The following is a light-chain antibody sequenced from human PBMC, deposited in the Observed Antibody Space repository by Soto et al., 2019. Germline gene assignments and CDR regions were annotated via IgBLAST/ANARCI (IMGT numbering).Light chain of an antibody. V-gene: IGLV2-14*01. Sequence: QSALTQPASVSGSPGQSITISCSGTSSDIGGYDDVSWYQQHPGKAPKLMIHEVSNRPSGVSNRFSGSKSGTTASLTISGLQAEDEADYYCSSYTTSRTYAFGTGTKVTVL. CDR1: SSDIGGYDD. CDR2: EVS. J-gene: IGLJ1*01. CDR3: SSYTTSRTYA.